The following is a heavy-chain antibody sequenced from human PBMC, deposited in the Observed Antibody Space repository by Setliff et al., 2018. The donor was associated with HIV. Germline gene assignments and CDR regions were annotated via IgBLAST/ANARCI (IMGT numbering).Heavy chain of an antibody. D-gene: IGHD3-22*01. CDR1: GFTFSNSD. CDR2: ISDDGSST. Sequence: GGSLRLSCAASGFTFSNSDMNWVHQAPGKGLVWVSRISDDGSSTGYAGSVKRRFTISRDNAKNTLFLEMNSLRAEDTAVYYCARVRTHYYNSSGYWGMDVWGKGTTVTVSS. V-gene: IGHV3-74*01. CDR3: ARVRTHYYNSSGYWGMDV. J-gene: IGHJ6*03.